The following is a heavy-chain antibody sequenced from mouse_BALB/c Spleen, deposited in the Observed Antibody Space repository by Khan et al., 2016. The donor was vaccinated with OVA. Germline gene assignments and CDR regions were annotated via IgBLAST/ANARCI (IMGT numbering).Heavy chain of an antibody. Sequence: EVQLVETGPGLVKPSQSLSLTCTVTGYSITSDYAWNLIRQFPGNKLEWMGYISYSGSTSYNPSLKSRISITRDTSKNQFFLQLNSVTTEDTATYYCARSIMANWGQGTTLTVSS. CDR1: GYSITSDYA. CDR2: ISYSGST. J-gene: IGHJ2*01. V-gene: IGHV3-2*02. CDR3: ARSIMAN.